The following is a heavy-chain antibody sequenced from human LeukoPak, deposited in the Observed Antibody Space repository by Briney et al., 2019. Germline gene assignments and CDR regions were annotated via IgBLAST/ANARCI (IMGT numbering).Heavy chain of an antibody. CDR3: VKDLSGSYSFDY. J-gene: IGHJ4*02. CDR2: INSFGDRT. D-gene: IGHD1-26*01. Sequence: PGGSLSLSCSASGFTLSSYAMHWVRQAPGKGLDYVSGINSFGDRTHYGDSVKGRFTISRDVSKNTLYLQMSSLRDEDTAVYYCVKDLSGSYSFDYWGQGTLVTVSS. CDR1: GFTLSSYA. V-gene: IGHV3-64D*08.